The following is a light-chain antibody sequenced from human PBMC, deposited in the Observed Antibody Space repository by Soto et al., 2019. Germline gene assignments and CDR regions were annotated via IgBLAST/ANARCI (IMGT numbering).Light chain of an antibody. CDR1: SSNIGAGHD. CDR3: QSYYSSLNGVV. J-gene: IGLJ2*01. CDR2: GNS. Sequence: QSVLTQPPSVSGAPGQRVTISCTGSSSNIGAGHDVHWYQQLPGTAPKLLIYGNSNRPSGVPDRFSGSKSGTSASLAITGLQAEDEADYYCQSYYSSLNGVVFGGGTKVTVL. V-gene: IGLV1-40*01.